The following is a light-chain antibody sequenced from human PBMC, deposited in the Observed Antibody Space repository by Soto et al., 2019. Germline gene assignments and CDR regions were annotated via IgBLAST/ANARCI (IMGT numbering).Light chain of an antibody. V-gene: IGKV1-5*01. CDR2: DAS. CDR3: QHYGGMWA. Sequence: DIQMTQSPSTLSASVRDRVTITCRASQSISNRLAWYRQKPGKAPKVLIYDASNLESGVPSRFSGSGSGTEFILTINSLQPDDFATYCCQHYGGMWAFGQGTKVDIK. J-gene: IGKJ1*01. CDR1: QSISNR.